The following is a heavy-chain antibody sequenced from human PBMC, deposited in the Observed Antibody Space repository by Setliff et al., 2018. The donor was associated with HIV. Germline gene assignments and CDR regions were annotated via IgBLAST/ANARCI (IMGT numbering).Heavy chain of an antibody. CDR1: GATFSSYA. J-gene: IGHJ4*02. CDR2: INPSGGST. Sequence: ASVKVSCKASGATFSSYAISWVRQAPGQGLEWMGIINPSGGSTSYAQKFQGRVTMTRDTSTSTVYMELSSLRSEDMAVYYCATTKGLSSGYDYWGQGTLVTVS. CDR3: ATTKGLSSGYDY. D-gene: IGHD3-22*01. V-gene: IGHV1-46*01.